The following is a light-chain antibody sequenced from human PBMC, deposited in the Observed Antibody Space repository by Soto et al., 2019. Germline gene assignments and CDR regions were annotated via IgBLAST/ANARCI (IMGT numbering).Light chain of an antibody. Sequence: QSALTQPASVSGSAGQSITISCSGTMRDVGAYNLVSWYQQHPGTAPKLIISEVRNRPSGISSRFSGARSGNTASLTISGLQSEDECAYYCSAYTARSTLVFGGGTKLTVL. CDR2: EVR. CDR1: MRDVGAYNL. CDR3: SAYTARSTLV. V-gene: IGLV2-14*01. J-gene: IGLJ3*02.